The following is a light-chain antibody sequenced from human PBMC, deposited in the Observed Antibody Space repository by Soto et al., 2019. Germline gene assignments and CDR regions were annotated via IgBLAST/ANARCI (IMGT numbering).Light chain of an antibody. J-gene: IGKJ3*01. CDR3: QQADSFPFP. CDR1: QAISSW. Sequence: DIQMIQSPSSVSASVGDRVTITCRASQAISSWLAWYQQKPGKAPKLLIYAASSLHSGVPSRFSGSGSGTDFTLPISSLQPEDFATYYCQQADSFPFPFGPGTKVDI. CDR2: AAS. V-gene: IGKV1-12*01.